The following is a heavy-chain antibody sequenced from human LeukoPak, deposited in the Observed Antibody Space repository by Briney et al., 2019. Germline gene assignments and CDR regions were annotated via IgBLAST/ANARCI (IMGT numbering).Heavy chain of an antibody. Sequence: ASVKVSCKASGYTFTGYYIHWVRQAPGQGLEWMGWINPNSGGTNYAQKFQGRVTMTRDTSISTAYMELSRLRSDDTAVYYCARAGFIVDGYSYATFDYWGQGTLVTVSS. CDR2: INPNSGGT. J-gene: IGHJ4*02. D-gene: IGHD5-18*01. CDR3: ARAGFIVDGYSYATFDY. CDR1: GYTFTGYY. V-gene: IGHV1-2*02.